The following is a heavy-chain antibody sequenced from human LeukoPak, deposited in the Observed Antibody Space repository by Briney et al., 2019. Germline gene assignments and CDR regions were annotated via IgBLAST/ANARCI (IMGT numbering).Heavy chain of an antibody. CDR3: ARQKLPRFLEWLLPQYTWFDP. V-gene: IGHV1-18*01. Sequence: ASVKVSCKASGYTFTSYGISWVRQAPGQGLEWMGWISAYNGNTNYAQKLQGRVTMTTDTSTSTAYMELRSLRSDDTAVYYCARQKLPRFLEWLLPQYTWFDPWGQGTLVTVSS. CDR1: GYTFTSYG. D-gene: IGHD3-3*01. J-gene: IGHJ5*02. CDR2: ISAYNGNT.